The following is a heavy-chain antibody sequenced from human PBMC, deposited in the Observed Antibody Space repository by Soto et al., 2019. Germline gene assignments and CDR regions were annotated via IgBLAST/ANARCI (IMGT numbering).Heavy chain of an antibody. CDR2: ISGNGGST. D-gene: IGHD2-2*01. Sequence: VGSLRLSCAASGFTFSSYAMSWVRQAPGKGLEWVSAISGNGGSTYYADSVKGRFTISRDNSKNTLYLQMNSLRAEDTAVYYCAKEPDIVVVPAATGVDYWGQGTLVTVSS. CDR1: GFTFSSYA. J-gene: IGHJ4*02. V-gene: IGHV3-23*01. CDR3: AKEPDIVVVPAATGVDY.